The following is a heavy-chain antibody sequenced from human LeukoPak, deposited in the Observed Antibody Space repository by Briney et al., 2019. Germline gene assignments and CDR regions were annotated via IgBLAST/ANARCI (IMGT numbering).Heavy chain of an antibody. J-gene: IGHJ4*02. V-gene: IGHV1-8*01. Sequence: ASVKVSCKVSGYTLTELSMHWVRQATGQGLEWMGWMNPNSGNTGYAQKFQGRVTMTRNTSITTAYMELSSLTSEDTAVYYCARGTPSGWHGAVYWGQGTLVTVSS. CDR2: MNPNSGNT. CDR3: ARGTPSGWHGAVY. CDR1: GYTLTELS. D-gene: IGHD6-19*01.